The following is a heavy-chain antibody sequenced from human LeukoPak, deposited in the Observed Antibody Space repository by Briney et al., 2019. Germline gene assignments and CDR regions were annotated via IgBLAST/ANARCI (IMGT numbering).Heavy chain of an antibody. CDR2: INHNGDNT. CDR3: AKALAK. CDR1: GFTFSSYA. Sequence: GGSLRLSCGASGFTFSSYAMSWVRQAPGKGLEWVSTINHNGDNTYYADSVKGRFTISRDNFKNTLYLQMNSLRAEDTAVYYCAKALAKWGQGTLVTVSS. J-gene: IGHJ1*01. V-gene: IGHV3-23*01.